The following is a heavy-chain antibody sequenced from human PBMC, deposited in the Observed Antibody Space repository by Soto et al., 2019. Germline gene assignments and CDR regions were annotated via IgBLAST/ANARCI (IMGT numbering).Heavy chain of an antibody. D-gene: IGHD6-19*01. CDR1: GFTFSNVW. Sequence: EVQLVESGGGLVKPGGSLRLSCAGSGFTFSNVWMNWVRQAPGKGLEWVGRIKSETDGGTIDYAAPVKGRFTISRDDSNNALYLHMNSLKTEDTATYYCTPPALKYNSDWYPVSDWGQGTRVTVSS. J-gene: IGHJ4*02. CDR2: IKSETDGGTI. CDR3: TPPALKYNSDWYPVSD. V-gene: IGHV3-15*07.